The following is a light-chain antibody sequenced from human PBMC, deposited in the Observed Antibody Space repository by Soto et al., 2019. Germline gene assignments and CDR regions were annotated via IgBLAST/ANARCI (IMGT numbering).Light chain of an antibody. J-gene: IGKJ4*01. Sequence: EIVLTQSPGTLSLSPGEGAPSPSGAVRGFSAAYLPWNQQKPGQAPRLLIYGASSRATGIPDRFSGSGSGTDFTLTISRLEPEDFAVYYCQQYGSSLLLTFGGGTKVEIK. CDR3: QQYGSSLLLT. CDR2: GAS. CDR1: RGFSAAY. V-gene: IGKV3-20*01.